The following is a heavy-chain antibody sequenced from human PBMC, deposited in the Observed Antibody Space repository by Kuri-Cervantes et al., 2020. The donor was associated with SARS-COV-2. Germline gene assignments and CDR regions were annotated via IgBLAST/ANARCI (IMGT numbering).Heavy chain of an antibody. CDR1: GYTFTSYG. J-gene: IGHJ2*01. Sequence: ASVKVSCKASGYTFTSYGISWVRQAPGQGLERMGWISAYNGNTNYAQKLQGRVTMTTDTSTSTAYMELRSLRSDDTAVYYCARERVDFWSGYNWYFDFWGRGTLVTDSS. CDR3: ARERVDFWSGYNWYFDF. V-gene: IGHV1-18*01. D-gene: IGHD3-3*01. CDR2: ISAYNGNT.